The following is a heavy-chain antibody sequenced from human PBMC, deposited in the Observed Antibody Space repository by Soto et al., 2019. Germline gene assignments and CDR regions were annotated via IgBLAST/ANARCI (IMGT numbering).Heavy chain of an antibody. V-gene: IGHV4-59*01. CDR3: ARRYGSAFDI. Sequence: SQNLPLTSTASAGSLISEHWSWIRQPPGKGLEWIGYIFYSGSTNYNPSLKSRVTISVDTSKNQFSLKLSSVTAADTAVYYCARRYGSAFDIWGHGTMVT. D-gene: IGHD4-17*01. CDR2: IFYSGST. CDR1: AGSLISEH. J-gene: IGHJ3*02.